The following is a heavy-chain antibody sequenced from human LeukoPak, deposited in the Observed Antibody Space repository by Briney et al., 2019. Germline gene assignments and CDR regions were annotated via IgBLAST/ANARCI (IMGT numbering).Heavy chain of an antibody. V-gene: IGHV3-33*08. J-gene: IGHJ6*02. CDR2: IWYDGSNK. D-gene: IGHD4-17*01. CDR1: GFTFSTYD. Sequence: GGSLRLSCAGSGFTFSTYDIHWVRQAPGKGLEWVAVIWYDGSNKYYADSVKGRFTISRDNSKNTLYLQMNSLRAEDTAVYYCARDGGATMTTVTRYYYYYGMDVWGQGTTVTVSS. CDR3: ARDGGATMTTVTRYYYYYGMDV.